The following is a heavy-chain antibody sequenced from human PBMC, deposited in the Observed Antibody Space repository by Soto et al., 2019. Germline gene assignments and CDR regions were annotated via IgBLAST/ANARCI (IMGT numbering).Heavy chain of an antibody. D-gene: IGHD5-18*01. Sequence: QVQLQESGPGLVKPSQTLSLTCTVSGGSISSGGYYWSWIRQHPGKGLEWIGYIYYSGSTYYNPSLKSQLTISVDTSKNQFSLKLSSVTAADTAVYYCARDRAREHGDSYGTKGGWFDPWGQGTLVTVSS. CDR3: ARDRAREHGDSYGTKGGWFDP. CDR1: GGSISSGGYY. J-gene: IGHJ5*02. CDR2: IYYSGST. V-gene: IGHV4-31*01.